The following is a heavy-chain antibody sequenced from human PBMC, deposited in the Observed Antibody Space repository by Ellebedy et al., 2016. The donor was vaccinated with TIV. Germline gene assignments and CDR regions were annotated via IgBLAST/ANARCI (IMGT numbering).Heavy chain of an antibody. CDR1: GFTFSSYA. V-gene: IGHV3-23*01. CDR2: ISGFEQTT. Sequence: GESLKISCAASGFTFSSYAMSWVRQAPGKGLEWVSGISGFEQTTHYADSVEGRFAISSDNSKNTLYLQMNSLRVEDTAVYYCARDLWFGESPYQYGMDVWGQGTTVTVSS. D-gene: IGHD3-10*01. CDR3: ARDLWFGESPYQYGMDV. J-gene: IGHJ6*02.